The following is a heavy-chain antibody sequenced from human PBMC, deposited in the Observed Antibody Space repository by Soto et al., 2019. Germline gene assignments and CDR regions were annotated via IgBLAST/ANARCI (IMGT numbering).Heavy chain of an antibody. CDR2: IYYSGST. Sequence: SETLSLACTVSGGSISSGGYYWSWIRQHPGKGLEWIGYIYYSGSTYYNPSLKSRVTISVDTSKNQFSLKLSSVTAADTAVYYCARAPQYYYDSSGSYFDYWGQGTLVTVSS. CDR1: GGSISSGGYY. V-gene: IGHV4-31*03. J-gene: IGHJ4*02. CDR3: ARAPQYYYDSSGSYFDY. D-gene: IGHD3-22*01.